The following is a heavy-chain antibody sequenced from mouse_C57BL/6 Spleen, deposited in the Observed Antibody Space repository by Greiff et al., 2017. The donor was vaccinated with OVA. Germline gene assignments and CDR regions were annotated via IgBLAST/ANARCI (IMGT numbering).Heavy chain of an antibody. D-gene: IGHD2-3*01. J-gene: IGHJ2*01. Sequence: QVQLKQPGAELVRPGSSVKLSCKASGYTFTSYWMHWVKQRPIQGLEWIGNIDPSDSETHYNQKFKDKATLTVDKSSSTAYMQLSSLTSEDSAVYYCARRELIDGYYLFFDYWGQGTTLTVSS. V-gene: IGHV1-52*01. CDR1: GYTFTSYW. CDR2: IDPSDSET. CDR3: ARRELIDGYYLFFDY.